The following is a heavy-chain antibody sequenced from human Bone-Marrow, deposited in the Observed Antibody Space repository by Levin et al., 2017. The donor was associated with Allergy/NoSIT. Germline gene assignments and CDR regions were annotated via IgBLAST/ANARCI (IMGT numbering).Heavy chain of an antibody. CDR2: ISSSGSSI. J-gene: IGHJ6*02. D-gene: IGHD3-3*01. CDR1: GFSFSKYE. Sequence: PGGSLRLSCGTSGFSFSKYEMDWVRQAPGKGLEWVAYISSSGSSISYADSVKGRFTISRDNTNNSVTLQMNSLRAEDTAVYFCARGTYYDFWAHSYGMDVWGQGTTVTVSS. CDR3: ARGTYYDFWAHSYGMDV. V-gene: IGHV3-48*03.